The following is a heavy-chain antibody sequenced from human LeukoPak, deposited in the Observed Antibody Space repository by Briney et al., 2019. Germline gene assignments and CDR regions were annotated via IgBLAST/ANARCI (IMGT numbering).Heavy chain of an antibody. J-gene: IGHJ6*03. V-gene: IGHV5-51*01. Sequence: GESLKISCKGSGYSFTSYWIGWVRQMPGKGLEWMGIIYPGDSDTRYSPSFQGQVTISADKSISTAYLQWSSLKASDTAMYYRARQADYGGNSDYYYMDVWGKGTTVTVSS. CDR2: IYPGDSDT. CDR3: ARQADYGGNSDYYYMDV. D-gene: IGHD4-23*01. CDR1: GYSFTSYW.